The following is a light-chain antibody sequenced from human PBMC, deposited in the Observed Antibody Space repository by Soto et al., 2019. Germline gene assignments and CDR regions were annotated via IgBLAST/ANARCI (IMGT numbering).Light chain of an antibody. CDR1: QSLSTN. V-gene: IGKV3-15*01. CDR2: GAS. CDR3: QHYNYWPPWT. J-gene: IGKJ1*01. Sequence: EIVMTQSPATLSVSPGERATLSCRASQSLSTNLAWYQQKPGQAPRLLIYGASTRATGIPARFSGSGSGTEFTLTISGLQSEDFAVYYCQHYNYWPPWTFGQGTKVEI.